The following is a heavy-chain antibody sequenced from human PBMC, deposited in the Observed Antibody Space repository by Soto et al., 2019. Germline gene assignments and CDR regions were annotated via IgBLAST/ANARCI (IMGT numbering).Heavy chain of an antibody. Sequence: SGPTLVNPTQTLTLTCTFSGFSLSTSGVGVGWIRQPPGKALEWLALIYWDDDKRYSPSLKSRLTITRDTSKNQVVLTMTNMVPVDTAIYYFARKPPLTSSLSLFDYWGQGTLVTVSS. CDR1: GFSLSTSGVG. J-gene: IGHJ4*02. D-gene: IGHD6-6*01. CDR3: ARKPPLTSSLSLFDY. CDR2: IYWDDDK. V-gene: IGHV2-5*02.